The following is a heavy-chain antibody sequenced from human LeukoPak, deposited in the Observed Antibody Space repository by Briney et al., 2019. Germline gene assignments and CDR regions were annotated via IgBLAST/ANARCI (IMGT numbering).Heavy chain of an antibody. V-gene: IGHV4-59*11. Sequence: PSETLSLTCTVSGGSISSHYWSWIRQPPGKGLEWIGYIYYSGSTNYNPSLKSRVTISVDTSKNQFSLKLSSVTAADTAVYDCARVGGSWYDLAWFDPWGQGTLVTVSS. D-gene: IGHD6-13*01. CDR1: GGSISSHY. CDR3: ARVGGSWYDLAWFDP. J-gene: IGHJ5*02. CDR2: IYYSGST.